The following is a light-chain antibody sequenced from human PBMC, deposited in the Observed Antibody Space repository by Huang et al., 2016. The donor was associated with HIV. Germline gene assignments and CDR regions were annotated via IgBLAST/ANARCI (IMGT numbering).Light chain of an antibody. V-gene: IGKV1-39*01. J-gene: IGKJ5*01. CDR1: QSISNY. Sequence: DIQMTQSPSSLSASLGDRVTITCRASQSISNYLNWYQQKPGKAPKPLIYAASSLQSGVPSRFSGSGSGTDFTLTISSLQPEDFATYYCQQSYSTPITFGQGTRLEIK. CDR3: QQSYSTPIT. CDR2: AAS.